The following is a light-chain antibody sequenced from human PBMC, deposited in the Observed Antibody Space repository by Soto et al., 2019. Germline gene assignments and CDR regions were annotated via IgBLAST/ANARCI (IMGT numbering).Light chain of an antibody. CDR2: GNS. Sequence: QSVLTQPPSVSGAPGQRVTISCTGSSSNIGAGYDVHWYQQLPGTAPKLLIYGNSNRPSGVPDRFSGSKSGTSASLAITGLQAEDEADYYCQTYDSSRSVVVFGGGTKLTVI. CDR3: QTYDSSRSVVV. J-gene: IGLJ3*02. CDR1: SSNIGAGYD. V-gene: IGLV1-40*01.